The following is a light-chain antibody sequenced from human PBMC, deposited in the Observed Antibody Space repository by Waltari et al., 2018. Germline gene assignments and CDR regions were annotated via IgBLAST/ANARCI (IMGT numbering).Light chain of an antibody. Sequence: IQLTQSPSSLSASVGDRVNITCRASQGISSYLACYKQKPGKAPKLLLYSASTLQSGVPSRFSGSGSGTEFTLTISSLQPEDFATYYCQQLNSYPPTFGPGTKVDIK. CDR1: QGISSY. CDR3: QQLNSYPPT. J-gene: IGKJ3*01. V-gene: IGKV1-9*01. CDR2: SAS.